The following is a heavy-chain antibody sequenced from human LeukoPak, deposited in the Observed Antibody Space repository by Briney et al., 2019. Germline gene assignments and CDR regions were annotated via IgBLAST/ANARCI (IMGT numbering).Heavy chain of an antibody. Sequence: SVKVSCKASGGTFSTYAISWVRQAPGQGLEWLGRIIPILDITSYAQKFQDRVTIIADKSTSTAYMELSSLRSEDTAVYYCATVEGRYDFWSGYYSFDYWGQGTLVTVSS. D-gene: IGHD3-3*01. J-gene: IGHJ4*02. CDR3: ATVEGRYDFWSGYYSFDY. CDR2: IIPILDIT. CDR1: GGTFSTYA. V-gene: IGHV1-69*04.